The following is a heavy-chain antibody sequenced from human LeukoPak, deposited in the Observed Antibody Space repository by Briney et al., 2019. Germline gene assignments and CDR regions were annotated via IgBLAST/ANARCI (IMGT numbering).Heavy chain of an antibody. Sequence: PGVSVTLPCAPSRLTQSRYCERGVRQAPERGGEWLAEIKQDGSAKDYGGSVEARFTTSRDNAKNSLYLQMNSLTAEDTAVYFCVSAPNENCFDFWGQGTLVTVSS. V-gene: IGHV3-7*01. CDR2: IKQDGSAK. CDR3: VSAPNENCFDF. CDR1: RLTQSRYC. J-gene: IGHJ4*02.